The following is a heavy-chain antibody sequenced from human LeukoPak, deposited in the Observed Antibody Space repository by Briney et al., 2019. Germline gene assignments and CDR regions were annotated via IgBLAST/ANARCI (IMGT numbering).Heavy chain of an antibody. CDR2: IYHSGST. Sequence: PSETLSLTCTVSGGSISSGGYYWSWIRQPPGKGLEWIGYIYHSGSTYYNPSLKSRVTISVDRSKNQFSLKLSSVTAADTAVYYCARGSTSCYGYWGQGTLVTVSS. J-gene: IGHJ4*02. V-gene: IGHV4-30-2*01. CDR3: ARGSTSCYGY. D-gene: IGHD2-2*01. CDR1: GGSISSGGYY.